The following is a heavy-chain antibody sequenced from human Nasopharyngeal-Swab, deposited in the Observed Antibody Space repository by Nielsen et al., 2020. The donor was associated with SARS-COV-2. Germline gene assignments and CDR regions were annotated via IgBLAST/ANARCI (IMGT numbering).Heavy chain of an antibody. CDR2: IYYSGST. CDR3: ARVKIIMITFGGVAPFDY. Sequence: SETLSLTCTVSGGSISSYYWSWIRQPPGKGLEWIGYIYYSGSTNYNPSLKSRVTISVDTSKNQFSLKLSSVTAADTAVYYCARVKIIMITFGGVAPFDYWGQGTLVTVSS. J-gene: IGHJ4*02. D-gene: IGHD3-16*01. V-gene: IGHV4-59*12. CDR1: GGSISSYY.